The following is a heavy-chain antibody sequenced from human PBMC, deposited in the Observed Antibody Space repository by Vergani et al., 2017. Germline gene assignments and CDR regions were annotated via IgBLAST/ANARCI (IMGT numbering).Heavy chain of an antibody. V-gene: IGHV3-33*01. Sequence: QVQLVESGGGVVQPGRSLRLLCAASGFTFNQYGMHWVRQAPGKGLVWVAVTWYDGNNKQYADSVKGRFTISRDNSKSTMYLQMNSLRDEDTGVYYCARDLRLLYNRFDPWGQGTLVTVSS. CDR3: ARDLRLLYNRFDP. CDR1: GFTFNQYG. CDR2: TWYDGNNK. D-gene: IGHD1-14*01. J-gene: IGHJ5*02.